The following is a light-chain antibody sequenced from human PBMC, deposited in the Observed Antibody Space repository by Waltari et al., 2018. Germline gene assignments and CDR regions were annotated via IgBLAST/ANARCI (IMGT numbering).Light chain of an antibody. J-gene: IGLJ3*02. CDR3: ATWDDSLNGWV. V-gene: IGLV1-47*01. CDR1: SRPITNY. Sequence: QSVLPQPPSASGAPGQQVSISCSGGSRPITNYVFWYQQLPGTAPTLIVYKDYERPSGVPDRFSASKSGTSASLAISGLRSDDEADYYCATWDDSLNGWVFGGGTKLTVL. CDR2: KDY.